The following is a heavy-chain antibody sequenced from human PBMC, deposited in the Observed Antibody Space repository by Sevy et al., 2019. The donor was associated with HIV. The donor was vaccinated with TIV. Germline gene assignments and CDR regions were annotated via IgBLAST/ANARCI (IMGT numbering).Heavy chain of an antibody. CDR3: AKDQGGWGNFDY. CDR1: GLTFDNYD. J-gene: IGHJ4*02. V-gene: IGHV3-23*01. D-gene: IGHD6-19*01. Sequence: GGSLRLSCAASGLTFDNYDFNWVRQAPGKGLEWVSRVTGSGAYTDYADFVKGRFTISRDNSKNTLYLQMNSLRAEDTALYYCAKDQGGWGNFDYWGQGTLVTVSS. CDR2: VTGSGAYT.